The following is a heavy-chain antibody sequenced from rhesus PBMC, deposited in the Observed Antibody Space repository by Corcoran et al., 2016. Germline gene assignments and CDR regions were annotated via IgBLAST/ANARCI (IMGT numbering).Heavy chain of an antibody. CDR2: ITYSGST. Sequence: QVQLQESGPGVVKPSETLSLTCAVSGGSISDSYRWSWIRQPPGKGLEWIGYITYSGSTSYNPSLKSRVTISRDTSKSQFSLKLSSVTAADTAVYYCARAGRPYGLDSWGQGVVVTVSS. D-gene: IGHD2-21*01. CDR1: GGSISDSYR. V-gene: IGHV4-122*02. J-gene: IGHJ6*01. CDR3: ARAGRPYGLDS.